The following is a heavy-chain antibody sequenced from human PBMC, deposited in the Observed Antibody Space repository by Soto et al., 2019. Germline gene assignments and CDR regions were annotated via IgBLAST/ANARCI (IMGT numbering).Heavy chain of an antibody. V-gene: IGHV1-2*02. J-gene: IGHJ4*02. CDR2: INPNTGSK. Sequence: SVKVSCNTSGYTFTVYCIHWQRHAPVQGLEWMGWINPNTGSKKYEQKFQGRATMTRDTSVSTAYMELSRLRSDDTAVYYCGRQLAYCGGDCYTEPIDYWGQLTLVTVSS. CDR1: GYTFTVYC. D-gene: IGHD2-21*02. CDR3: GRQLAYCGGDCYTEPIDY.